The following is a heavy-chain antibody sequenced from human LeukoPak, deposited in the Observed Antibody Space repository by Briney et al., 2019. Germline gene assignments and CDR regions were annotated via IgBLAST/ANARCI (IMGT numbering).Heavy chain of an antibody. CDR2: INHSGST. J-gene: IGHJ6*03. D-gene: IGHD2-2*02. V-gene: IGHV4-34*01. CDR3: ASSGYCSSTSCYRNYYYYYMDV. Sequence: SETLSLTCAVYGGSFSGYYWSWIRQPPGKGLEWIGEINHSGSTNYNPSLKSRVTISVDTSKSQFSLKLSSVTAADTAVYYCASSGYCSSTSCYRNYYYYYMDVWGKGTTVTVSS. CDR1: GGSFSGYY.